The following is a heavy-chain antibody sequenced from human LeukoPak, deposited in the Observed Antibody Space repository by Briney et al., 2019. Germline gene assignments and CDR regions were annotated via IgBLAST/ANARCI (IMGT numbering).Heavy chain of an antibody. CDR3: ARDVRYNYYYXXV. CDR1: GASISSSTYY. Sequence: SETLSLTCTVSGASISSSTYYWGWIRQPPGKGLEWIGTIYYSGITYHNPSLKSRVTISVDTSKNEFSLKLRSVTAADTAVYYCARDVRYNYYYXXVWGXXTTXTVSS. CDR2: IYYSGIT. J-gene: IGHJ6*03. V-gene: IGHV4-39*07. D-gene: IGHD3-10*02.